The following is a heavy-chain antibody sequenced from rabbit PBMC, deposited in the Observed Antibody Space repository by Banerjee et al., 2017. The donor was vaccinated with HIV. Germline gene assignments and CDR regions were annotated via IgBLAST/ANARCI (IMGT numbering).Heavy chain of an antibody. V-gene: IGHV1S7*01. CDR2: IYADKGST. Sequence: QLKETGGGLVQPGGSLTLSCKASGFTISSTYYMTWVRQAPGKGLEWIGSIYADKGSTDYASWVNGRFTISSDNAQNTVDLQMNSLTAADTATYFCARVVAGDWLDLWGQGTLVTVS. CDR3: ARVVAGDWLDL. CDR1: GFTISSTYY. D-gene: IGHD4-1*01. J-gene: IGHJ5*01.